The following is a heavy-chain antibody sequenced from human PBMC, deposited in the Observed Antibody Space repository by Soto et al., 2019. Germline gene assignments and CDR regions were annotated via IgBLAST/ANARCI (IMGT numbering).Heavy chain of an antibody. J-gene: IGHJ6*02. V-gene: IGHV5-51*01. Sequence: GESLKISCKGFGYSFTNYWIGWVRQMPGRGLEWMGMIYPGDSDTRYSPSFQGQVTISADKSISTAYLQWSSLKASDTAMYYCGRNEYSRHTGYYYGMDVWGQGTTVTVSS. CDR1: GYSFTNYW. CDR2: IYPGDSDT. CDR3: GRNEYSRHTGYYYGMDV. D-gene: IGHD2-15*01.